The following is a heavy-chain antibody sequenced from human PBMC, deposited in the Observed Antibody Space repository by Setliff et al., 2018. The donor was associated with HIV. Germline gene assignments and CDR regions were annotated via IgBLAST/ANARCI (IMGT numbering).Heavy chain of an antibody. CDR3: SRSQGIGNYYMDV. D-gene: IGHD2-15*01. Sequence: PGGSLRLSCAASGFTFSSYSMNWVRQAPGKGLEWISSISYRSSYIYYSDSVKGRFTISRNDAENSLFLQLNSLRDEDTAVYYCSRSQGIGNYYMDVWGTGTTVTVSS. V-gene: IGHV3-21*01. CDR1: GFTFSSYS. CDR2: ISYRSSYI. J-gene: IGHJ6*03.